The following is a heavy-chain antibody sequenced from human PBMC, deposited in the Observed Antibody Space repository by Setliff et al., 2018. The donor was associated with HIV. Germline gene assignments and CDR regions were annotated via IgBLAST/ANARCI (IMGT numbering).Heavy chain of an antibody. CDR3: ARDSEPMSGTWYDY. V-gene: IGHV4-4*07. CDR2: IFTSGTT. CDR1: DGSISNYY. J-gene: IGHJ4*02. D-gene: IGHD1-1*01. Sequence: PSETLSLTCTVSDGSISNYYWNWIRQPAGKGLEWIGRIFTSGTTNYNPSLRSRVTISVDTSKNQFSLKLTSVTAADTGTYYCARDSEPMSGTWYDYWGQGTLVTVSS.